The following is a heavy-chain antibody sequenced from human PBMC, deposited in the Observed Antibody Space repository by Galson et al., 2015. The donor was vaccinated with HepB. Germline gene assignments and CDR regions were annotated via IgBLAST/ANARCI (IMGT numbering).Heavy chain of an antibody. V-gene: IGHV1-18*04. D-gene: IGHD2-2*01. CDR1: GYTFTSYG. Sequence: SVKVSCKASGYTFTSYGISWVRQAPGQGLEWMGWISAYNGNTNHAQKLQGRVTMTTDTSTSTAYMELRSLRSDDTAVYYCARGHCSSTSCYDQYYYYYGMDVWGQGTTVTVSS. CDR3: ARGHCSSTSCYDQYYYYYGMDV. CDR2: ISAYNGNT. J-gene: IGHJ6*02.